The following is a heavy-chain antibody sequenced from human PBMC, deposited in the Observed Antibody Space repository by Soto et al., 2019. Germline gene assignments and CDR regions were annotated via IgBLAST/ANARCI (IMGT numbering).Heavy chain of an antibody. CDR2: ISSTSAYT. CDR1: GFTLSDYY. Sequence: QVHLVESGGGLVKPGGSLRLACTASGFTLSDYYMNWFRQAPGKGLEWVSYISSTSAYTKYADSVKGRFTISRDNAENLLYLQMDGLRAEDTAVYYCARDPSRRSPPDYWGQGTLVTVSS. CDR3: ARDPSRRSPPDY. V-gene: IGHV3-11*05. J-gene: IGHJ4*02.